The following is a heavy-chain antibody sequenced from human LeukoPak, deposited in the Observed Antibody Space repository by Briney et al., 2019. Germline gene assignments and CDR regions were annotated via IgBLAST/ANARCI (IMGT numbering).Heavy chain of an antibody. D-gene: IGHD5-12*01. V-gene: IGHV1-18*04. CDR3: ARDVLSASGLRLNWFDP. J-gene: IGHJ5*02. CDR2: ISAYNGNT. Sequence: ASVKVSCKASGYTFTSYGISWVRQAPGQGLEWMGWISAYNGNTSYAQKLQGRVTMTTDTSTSTAYMELRSLRSDDTAVYYCARDVLSASGLRLNWFDPWGQGTLVTVSS. CDR1: GYTFTSYG.